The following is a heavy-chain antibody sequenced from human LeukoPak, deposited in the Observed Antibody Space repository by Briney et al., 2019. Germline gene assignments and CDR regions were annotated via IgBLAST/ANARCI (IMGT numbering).Heavy chain of an antibody. Sequence: ASVKVSCKVSGYTLTELSMHWVRQAPGKGLEWMGGFDPEDGETIYAQKFQGRVTMTEDTSTDTAYMELSSLRSEDTAVYYCATVGTGVPDYGSGYYFDYWGQGTLVTVSS. J-gene: IGHJ4*02. CDR2: FDPEDGET. CDR3: ATVGTGVPDYGSGYYFDY. V-gene: IGHV1-24*01. CDR1: GYTLTELS. D-gene: IGHD3-22*01.